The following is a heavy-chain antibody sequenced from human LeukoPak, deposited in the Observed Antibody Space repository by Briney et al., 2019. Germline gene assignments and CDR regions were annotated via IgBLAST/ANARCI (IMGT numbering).Heavy chain of an antibody. CDR2: ISNNGGYT. J-gene: IGHJ4*02. CDR1: GFTFSSSA. Sequence: GGSLRLSCAASGFTFSSSAMSWVRQAPGKGLEWVSAISNNGGYTYYADSVQGRFTISRDNSKNTLYLQMNSLRAEDTAVYYCAREAGEQWLFIDYWGQGTLVTVSS. CDR3: AREAGEQWLFIDY. D-gene: IGHD6-19*01. V-gene: IGHV3-23*01.